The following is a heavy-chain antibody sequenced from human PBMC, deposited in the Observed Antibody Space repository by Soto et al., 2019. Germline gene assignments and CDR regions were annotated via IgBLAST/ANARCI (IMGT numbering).Heavy chain of an antibody. CDR2: IIPIFGTA. CDR3: ASSSGWYGQGMDV. Sequence: SVKVSCKASGGTFSSNAISWVRQAPGQGLEWMGGIIPIFGTANYAQKFQGRVTITADESTSTAYMELSSLRSEDTAVYYCASSSGWYGQGMDVWGQGTTVTVSS. J-gene: IGHJ6*02. D-gene: IGHD6-19*01. CDR1: GGTFSSNA. V-gene: IGHV1-69*13.